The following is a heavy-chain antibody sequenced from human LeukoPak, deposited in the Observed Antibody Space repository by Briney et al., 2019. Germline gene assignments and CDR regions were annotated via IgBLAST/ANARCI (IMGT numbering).Heavy chain of an antibody. D-gene: IGHD1-26*01. CDR2: INPNSGGT. CDR1: GLGYTFTGYY. Sequence: ASVKVSCKASGLGYTFTGYYMHWVRQAPGQGLEWMGWINPNSGGTNFAQKFQGRVTMTRDTSISTAYMELRSLRSDDTAVYYCARRVRIPGIVGAHHFDYWGQGTLVTVSS. V-gene: IGHV1-2*02. CDR3: ARRVRIPGIVGAHHFDY. J-gene: IGHJ4*02.